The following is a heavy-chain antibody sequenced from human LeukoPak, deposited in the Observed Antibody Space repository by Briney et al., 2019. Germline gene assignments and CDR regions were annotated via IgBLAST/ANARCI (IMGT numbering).Heavy chain of an antibody. D-gene: IGHD6-13*01. J-gene: IGHJ4*02. CDR2: ISDDANAK. CDR1: GFTLSSYA. Sequence: PVGSLRLSCAGSGFTLSSYAFHWVGQAPGKGLEWVAVISDDANAKHYTDSVKGRFTISRDNSRNTLYLQMNSLRPEDAAVYYCARGAGAAGGRDYYSDYWGQGMLVTVSS. V-gene: IGHV3-30*04. CDR3: ARGAGAAGGRDYYSDY.